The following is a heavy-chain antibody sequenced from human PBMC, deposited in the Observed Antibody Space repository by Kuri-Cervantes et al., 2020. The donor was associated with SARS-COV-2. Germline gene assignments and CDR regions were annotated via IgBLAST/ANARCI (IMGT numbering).Heavy chain of an antibody. CDR2: THSDGTT. CDR1: GFTVSTNF. J-gene: IGHJ3*02. D-gene: IGHD3-10*01. V-gene: IGHV3-66*01. CDR3: ARDHLPLWFGESPGSAFDI. Sequence: GESLKISCAASGFTVSTNFMSWVRQAPGKGLEWVSVTHSDGTTFYADSVKGRFIVSRDNSKNTLGLQINSLRAEDTAVYYCARDHLPLWFGESPGSAFDIWGQGTMVTVSS.